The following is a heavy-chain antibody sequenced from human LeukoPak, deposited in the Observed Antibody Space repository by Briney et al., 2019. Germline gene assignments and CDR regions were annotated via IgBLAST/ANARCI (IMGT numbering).Heavy chain of an antibody. Sequence: SQTLSLTCTVSGGSISSGGYYWSWIRQHPGKGLEWIGYIYYSGSTYYNPSLKSRVTISVDTSKNQFSLKLSSVTAADTAVYYCARRPIVVVPADDYGMDVWGQGTTVTVSS. J-gene: IGHJ6*02. V-gene: IGHV4-31*03. CDR3: ARRPIVVVPADDYGMDV. D-gene: IGHD2-2*01. CDR2: IYYSGST. CDR1: GGSISSGGYY.